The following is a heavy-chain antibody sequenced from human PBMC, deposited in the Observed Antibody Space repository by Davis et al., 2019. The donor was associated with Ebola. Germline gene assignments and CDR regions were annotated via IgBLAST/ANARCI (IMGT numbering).Heavy chain of an antibody. D-gene: IGHD6-19*01. J-gene: IGHJ4*02. V-gene: IGHV4-4*02. CDR3: ARHGGLAVAGNFDY. CDR1: GGSISSSNW. CDR2: IHHSGST. Sequence: SETLSLTCAVSGGSISSSNWWSWVRQPPGKGLEWIGEIHHSGSTNYNPPLRSRVTILVDTSKNQFSLKLTSVTAADTAVYYCARHGGLAVAGNFDYWGQGTLVTVSS.